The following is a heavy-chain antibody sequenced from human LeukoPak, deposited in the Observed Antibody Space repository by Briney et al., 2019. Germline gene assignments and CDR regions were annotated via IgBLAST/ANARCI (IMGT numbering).Heavy chain of an antibody. D-gene: IGHD5-18*01. CDR3: ARMDTLFDY. V-gene: IGHV5-51*01. Sequence: GESLKISCKGSGYSFAGYWIGWVRQMPGKGLEWMGLIYPVDSETRYSPSFQGQVTISADKSISTAYLQWSSLKASDTAMYYCARMDTLFDYWGQGTLVTVSS. CDR2: IYPVDSET. J-gene: IGHJ4*02. CDR1: GYSFAGYW.